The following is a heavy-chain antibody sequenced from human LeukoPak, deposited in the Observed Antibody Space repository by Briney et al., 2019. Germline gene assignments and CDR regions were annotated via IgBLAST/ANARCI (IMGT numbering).Heavy chain of an antibody. CDR2: IYYSGST. CDR1: GGSFSGYY. Sequence: SETLSLTCAVYGGSFSGYYWSWIRQPPGKGLEWIGYIYYSGSTNYNPSLKSRVTISVDTSKNQFSLKLSSVTAADTAVYYCARTIPPYSSSSGGYFDYWGQGTLVTVSS. D-gene: IGHD6-6*01. V-gene: IGHV4-59*08. J-gene: IGHJ4*02. CDR3: ARTIPPYSSSSGGYFDY.